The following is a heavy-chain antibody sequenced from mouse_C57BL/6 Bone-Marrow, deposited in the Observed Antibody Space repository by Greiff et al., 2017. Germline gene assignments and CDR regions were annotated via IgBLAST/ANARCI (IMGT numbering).Heavy chain of an antibody. CDR3: AKGGNDVGDY. Sequence: QVHVKQPGAELVRPGTSVKLSCKASGYTFTSFWMHWVKQRPGQGLEWLGVIDPSDSYTNYNQKFKGKATLTVDTSSSTAYMQLSSLTSEDAAVYYCAKGGNDVGDYWGQGTTLTVSS. D-gene: IGHD2-2*01. V-gene: IGHV1-59*01. CDR2: IDPSDSYT. J-gene: IGHJ2*01. CDR1: GYTFTSFW.